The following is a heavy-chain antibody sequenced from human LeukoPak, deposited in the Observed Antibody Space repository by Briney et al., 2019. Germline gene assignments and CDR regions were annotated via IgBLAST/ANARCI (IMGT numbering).Heavy chain of an antibody. CDR3: AREEMATAEGAFDI. CDR1: GFTFSSYG. V-gene: IGHV3-23*01. D-gene: IGHD5-24*01. CDR2: ISGDGKDR. Sequence: GGSLRLSCAASGFTFSSYGMSWVRQAPGKGLQWVSAISGDGKDRDYPDSVKGRFTISRDNSKNTLYLQMNSLRAEDTAVYYCAREEMATAEGAFDIWGQGTMVTVSS. J-gene: IGHJ3*02.